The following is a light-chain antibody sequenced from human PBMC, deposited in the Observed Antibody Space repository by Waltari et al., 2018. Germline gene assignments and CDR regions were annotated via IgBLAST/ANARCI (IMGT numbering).Light chain of an antibody. CDR1: QNIKTY. Sequence: DIQVTQSPSSLSAAIGDRVTISCRTSQNIKTYLNWYLQKPGKAPKLLIYAASTLLSGVPTRFSGSGSGTDITLTISSVQVEDVATYFCQQSYSTPLYTTGHGTKIEIK. CDR3: QQSYSTPLYT. J-gene: IGKJ2*01. V-gene: IGKV1-39*01. CDR2: AAS.